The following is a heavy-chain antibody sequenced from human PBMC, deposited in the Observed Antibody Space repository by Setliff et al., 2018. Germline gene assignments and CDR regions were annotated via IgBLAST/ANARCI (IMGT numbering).Heavy chain of an antibody. D-gene: IGHD7-27*01. Sequence: GSLRLSCAASGFTFSSYEMNWVRQAPGKGLEWVSYISRGSDFIDYADSVKGRFIVSRDNTKNSLYLQMNSLRAEDTAVYYCVRDLHWGFDYWGLGTLVTVSS. J-gene: IGHJ4*02. V-gene: IGHV3-48*03. CDR3: VRDLHWGFDY. CDR2: ISRGSDFI. CDR1: GFTFSSYE.